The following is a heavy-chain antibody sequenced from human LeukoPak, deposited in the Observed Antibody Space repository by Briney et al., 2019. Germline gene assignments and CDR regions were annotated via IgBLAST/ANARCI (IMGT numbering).Heavy chain of an antibody. CDR1: GFTFSSYG. J-gene: IGHJ6*03. CDR2: ISYDGSNK. V-gene: IGHV3-30*18. CDR3: AKDWGGYDLVYYYYYMDV. D-gene: IGHD5-12*01. Sequence: PGGSLRLSCAASGFTFSSYGMHWVRQAPGKGLEWVAVISYDGSNKYYADSVKGRFTISRDNSKNTLYLQMNSLRAEDTAVYYCAKDWGGYDLVYYYYYMDVWGKGTTVTVSS.